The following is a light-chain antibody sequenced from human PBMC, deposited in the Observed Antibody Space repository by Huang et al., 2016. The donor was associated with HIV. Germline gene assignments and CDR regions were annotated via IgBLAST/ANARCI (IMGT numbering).Light chain of an antibody. CDR1: QSLLHSDGKTY. CDR3: MQGIHLSSP. J-gene: IGKJ4*01. V-gene: IGKV2-29*02. Sequence: NQTPLSLSVTPGQPASIFCRSSQSLLHSDGKTYLYWYVQKAGRSPQLLMYEVSNRFPGEPDRFSGSGSGTSFTLKISRVEADDVGVYYCMQGIHLSSPFGGGTKIEI. CDR2: EVS.